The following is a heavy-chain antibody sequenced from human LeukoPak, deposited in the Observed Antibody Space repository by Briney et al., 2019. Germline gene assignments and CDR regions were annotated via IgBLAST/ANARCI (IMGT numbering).Heavy chain of an antibody. J-gene: IGHJ4*02. CDR2: MYISGST. Sequence: SETLSLTCTVSGVSITNYYWAWFRQPAGKGLEWIGRMYISGSTNYNPSLKSRVSISIDKTNNQFSLKLRSVTAADTAVYYCARDYLVAAPLDSWGQGTLVTVSS. V-gene: IGHV4-4*07. D-gene: IGHD5-12*01. CDR1: GVSITNYY. CDR3: ARDYLVAAPLDS.